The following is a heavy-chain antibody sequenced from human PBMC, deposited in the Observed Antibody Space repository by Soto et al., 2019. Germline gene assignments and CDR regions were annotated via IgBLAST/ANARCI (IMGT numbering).Heavy chain of an antibody. CDR1: GFTFSSYA. V-gene: IGHV3-23*01. J-gene: IGHJ6*02. Sequence: PGGSLRLSCAASGFTFSSYAMSWVRQAPGKGLEWVSAISGSGGSTYYADSVKGRFTISRDNSKNTLYLQMNSLRAEDTAVYYCAKSMRIAVAGRWEYYYYGMDVWGQGSTVTVSS. CDR3: AKSMRIAVAGRWEYYYYGMDV. D-gene: IGHD6-19*01. CDR2: ISGSGGST.